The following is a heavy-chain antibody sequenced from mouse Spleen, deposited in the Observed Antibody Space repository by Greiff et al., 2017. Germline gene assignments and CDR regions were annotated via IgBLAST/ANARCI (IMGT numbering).Heavy chain of an antibody. J-gene: IGHJ1*01. CDR3: ARKGTPTATNWYFDV. CDR2: ISSGGSYT. V-gene: IGHV5-9-3*01. D-gene: IGHD1-2*01. CDR1: GFTFSSYA. Sequence: EVQLVESGGGLVKPGGSLKLSCAASGFTFSSYAMSWVRQTPEKRLEWVATISSGGSYTYYPDSVKGRFTISRDNAKNTLYLQMSSLRSEDTAMYYCARKGTPTATNWYFDVWGAGTTVTVSS.